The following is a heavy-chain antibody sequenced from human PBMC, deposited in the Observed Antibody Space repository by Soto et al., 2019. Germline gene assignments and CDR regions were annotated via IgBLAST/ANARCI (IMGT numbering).Heavy chain of an antibody. D-gene: IGHD1-20*01. J-gene: IGHJ6*02. CDR3: ARDRYDPNHYYYGMDV. CDR1: GFTFSSYE. CDR2: ISSSGSTI. V-gene: IGHV3-48*03. Sequence: EVQLVESGGGLVQPGGSLRLSCAASGFTFSSYEMNWVRQAPGKGLEWVSYISSSGSTIYYADSVKGRLTISRDNAKNSLYLQMNSLRAEDTAVYYCARDRYDPNHYYYGMDVWGQGTTVTVSS.